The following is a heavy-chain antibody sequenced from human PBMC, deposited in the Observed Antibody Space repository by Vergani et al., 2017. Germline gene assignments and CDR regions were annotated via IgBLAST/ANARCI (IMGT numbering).Heavy chain of an antibody. Sequence: QVQLVQSGAEVKKPGSSVKVSCKASGGTFSSYAISWVRQAPGQGLEWMGGIIPIFGTANYAQKFQGRVTITADESTSTAYMELSSMRSEDTAVYYCARDDGYSSSWYIRGFDYWGQGTLVTVSS. CDR3: ARDDGYSSSWYIRGFDY. D-gene: IGHD6-13*01. CDR1: GGTFSSYA. J-gene: IGHJ4*02. CDR2: IIPIFGTA. V-gene: IGHV1-69*01.